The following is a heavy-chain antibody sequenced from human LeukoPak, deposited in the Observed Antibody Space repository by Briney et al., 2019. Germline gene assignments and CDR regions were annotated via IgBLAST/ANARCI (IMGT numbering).Heavy chain of an antibody. CDR3: SRIKYGGNSGYHFDY. V-gene: IGHV3-23*01. CDR1: GFNFNYFA. CDR2: IGDSGSGG. Sequence: GGSLRLSCSASGFNFNYFAMSWVRQTPGKRLEWVSTIGDSGSGGSYADSVRGRFTISRDNSKNMVYLQMHSLRVDDSAVYYCSRIKYGGNSGYHFDYWGQGTLVTVSS. D-gene: IGHD4-23*01. J-gene: IGHJ4*02.